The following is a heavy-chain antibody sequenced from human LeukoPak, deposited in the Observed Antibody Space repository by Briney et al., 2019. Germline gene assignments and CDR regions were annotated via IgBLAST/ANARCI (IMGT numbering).Heavy chain of an antibody. CDR1: GGSFSGYY. CDR3: ARGPPKWY. D-gene: IGHD1-26*01. V-gene: IGHV4-34*01. Sequence: PSETLSLTCAVYGGSFSGYYWSWIRQPPGKGLEWIGEINHSGSTNYNPSLKSRVTISVDTSKNQFSLKLSSATAADTAVYYCARGPPKWYWGQGTLVTVSS. CDR2: INHSGST. J-gene: IGHJ4*02.